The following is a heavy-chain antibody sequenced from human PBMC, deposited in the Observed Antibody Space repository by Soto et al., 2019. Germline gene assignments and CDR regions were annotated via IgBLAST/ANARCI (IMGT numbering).Heavy chain of an antibody. V-gene: IGHV3-23*01. CDR1: GFTFSSYA. CDR2: ISGSGGST. D-gene: IGHD3-10*01. CDR3: AKGTGYYWFGESYFDY. J-gene: IGHJ4*02. Sequence: GGSLRLSCAASGFTFSSYAMSWVRQAPGKGLEWVSAISGSGGSTYYADSVKGRFTISRDNSKNTLYLQMNSLRAEDTAVYYCAKGTGYYWFGESYFDYWGQGTLVTVSS.